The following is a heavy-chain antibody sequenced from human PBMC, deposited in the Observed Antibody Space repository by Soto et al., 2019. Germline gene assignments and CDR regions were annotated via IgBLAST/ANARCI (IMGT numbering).Heavy chain of an antibody. J-gene: IGHJ4*02. D-gene: IGHD1-26*01. CDR2: ISYDGSNK. CDR3: AKVKEVGAITLFDY. Sequence: GGSLRLSCAASGFTFSSYAMHWVRQAPGKGLEWVAVISYDGSNKYYADSVKGRFTISRDNSKNTLDLQMNSLRAEDTAVYYCAKVKEVGAITLFDYWGQGTLVTVSS. CDR1: GFTFSSYA. V-gene: IGHV3-30-3*01.